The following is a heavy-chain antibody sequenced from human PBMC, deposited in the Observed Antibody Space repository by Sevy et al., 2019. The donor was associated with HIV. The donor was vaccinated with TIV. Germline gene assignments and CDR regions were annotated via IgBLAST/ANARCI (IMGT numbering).Heavy chain of an antibody. V-gene: IGHV4-38-2*01. J-gene: IGHJ3*02. CDR1: GYSISSGYY. Sequence: SETLSLTCAVSGYSISSGYYWGWIRQPPGKGLEWIGSIYHSGSTYYNPSLKSQVTISVDTSKNQFSLKLSSVTAADTAVYYCARQAENWGGPFDIWGQGTMVTVSS. CDR3: ARQAENWGGPFDI. D-gene: IGHD7-27*01. CDR2: IYHSGST.